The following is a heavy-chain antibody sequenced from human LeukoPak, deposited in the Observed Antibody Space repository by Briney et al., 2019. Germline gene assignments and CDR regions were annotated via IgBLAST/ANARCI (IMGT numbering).Heavy chain of an antibody. Sequence: SETLSLTCAVYGGSFSGYYWSWIRQPPGKGLEWIGEINHSGSTNYNPSLKSRVTISVDTSKNQFSLKLSSVTAADTAVYYCARGLGSRALSGGSSWHSLPENNWFDPWGQGTLVTVSS. CDR2: INHSGST. CDR3: ARGLGSRALSGGSSWHSLPENNWFDP. D-gene: IGHD6-13*01. CDR1: GGSFSGYY. J-gene: IGHJ5*02. V-gene: IGHV4-34*01.